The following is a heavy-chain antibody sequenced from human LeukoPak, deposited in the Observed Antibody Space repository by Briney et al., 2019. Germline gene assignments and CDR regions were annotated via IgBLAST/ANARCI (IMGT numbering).Heavy chain of an antibody. D-gene: IGHD3-10*01. J-gene: IGHJ4*02. CDR1: GYTFTSYG. V-gene: IGHV1-18*01. Sequence: ASVKVSCKASGYTFTSYGISWVRQAPGQGLEWMGWISAYNGNTNYAQKLQGRVTMTTDTSTSTAYMELRSLRSDDTAVYYCARAGRITMVRGVIYEGYWGQGTLVTVSS. CDR3: ARAGRITMVRGVIYEGY. CDR2: ISAYNGNT.